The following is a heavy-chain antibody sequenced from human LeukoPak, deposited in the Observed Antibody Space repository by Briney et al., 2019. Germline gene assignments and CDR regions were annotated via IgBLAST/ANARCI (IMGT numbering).Heavy chain of an antibody. CDR1: GGSISSYY. J-gene: IGHJ4*02. CDR2: IYDSGRT. V-gene: IGHV4-59*08. D-gene: IGHD6-19*01. Sequence: PSETLSLTCTVSGGSISSYYWSWIRQPPGKGLEWIGYIYDSGRTNYNPSLESRVTISVDTPKNQFSLKLSSVTAADTAVYYCARHPPQGYSSGLYYFDYWGQGTLVTVSS. CDR3: ARHPPQGYSSGLYYFDY.